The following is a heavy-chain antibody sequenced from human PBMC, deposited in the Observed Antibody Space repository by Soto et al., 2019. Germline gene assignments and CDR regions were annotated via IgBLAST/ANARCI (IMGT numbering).Heavy chain of an antibody. V-gene: IGHV3-33*01. CDR2: IWYDGSNK. J-gene: IGHJ6*02. CDR1: GFTFSSYG. D-gene: IGHD2-15*01. Sequence: GGSLRLSCAASGFTFSSYGMHWVRQAPGKGLEWVAVIWYDGSNKYYADSVKGRFTISRDNSKNTLYLQMNSLRAEDTAVYYCAREYCSGGSCYLGIDYYYYGMDVWGQGTTVTAP. CDR3: AREYCSGGSCYLGIDYYYYGMDV.